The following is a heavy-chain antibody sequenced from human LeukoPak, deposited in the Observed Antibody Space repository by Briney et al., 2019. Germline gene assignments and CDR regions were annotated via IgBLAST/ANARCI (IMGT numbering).Heavy chain of an antibody. CDR1: GGSISSYY. J-gene: IGHJ3*02. CDR2: IYYSGCT. CDR3: ERWGYYYDSSGYSDAFDI. V-gene: IGHV4-59*01. D-gene: IGHD3-22*01. Sequence: PSETLSLTCTVPGGSISSYYWSWIRQPPGKGLEWIGYIYYSGCTNYNPSLKSRVTISVDTSKNQFSLKLSSVTAADTAVYYCERWGYYYDSSGYSDAFDIWGQGTMVTVSS.